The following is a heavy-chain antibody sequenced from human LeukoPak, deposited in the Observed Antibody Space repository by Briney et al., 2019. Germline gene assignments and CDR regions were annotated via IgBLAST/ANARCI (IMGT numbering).Heavy chain of an antibody. V-gene: IGHV1-46*01. Sequence: GASVKVSCKASGYTFTSYYMHWVRQAPGQGLEWMGIINPSGGSTSYGQKFQGRVNMTRDMSTSTVYMELSSLRSEGTAVYDCARASVVGTDYWGEGTLVTDCS. CDR1: GYTFTSYY. D-gene: IGHD2-15*01. CDR2: INPSGGST. J-gene: IGHJ4*02. CDR3: ARASVVGTDY.